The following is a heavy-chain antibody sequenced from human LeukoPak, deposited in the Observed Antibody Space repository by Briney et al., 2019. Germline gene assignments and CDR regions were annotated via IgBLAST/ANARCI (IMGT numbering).Heavy chain of an antibody. Sequence: GASVKVSCKXSGYTFTSYYMHWARQAPGQGLEWMGIINPSGGSTSYAQKFQGRVTMTRDTSTSTVYMELSSLRSEDTAVYYCARASRYYYDSSGYYYGYWGQGTLVTVSS. CDR3: ARASRYYYDSSGYYYGY. J-gene: IGHJ4*02. V-gene: IGHV1-46*01. CDR2: INPSGGST. CDR1: GYTFTSYY. D-gene: IGHD3-22*01.